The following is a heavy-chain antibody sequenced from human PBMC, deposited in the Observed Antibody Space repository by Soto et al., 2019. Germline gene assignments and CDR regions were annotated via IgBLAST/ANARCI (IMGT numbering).Heavy chain of an antibody. CDR2: INHSGST. V-gene: IGHV4-34*01. D-gene: IGHD2-21*01. J-gene: IGHJ5*02. CDR1: GGSFSGYY. CDR3: ARAPPTYSPHLTQFDP. Sequence: SETLSLTCAVYGGSFSGYYWSWIRQPPGKGLEWIGEINHSGSTNYNPSLKSRVTISVDTSKNQFSLKLSSVTAADTAVYYCARAPPTYSPHLTQFDPWGQGTLVTVSS.